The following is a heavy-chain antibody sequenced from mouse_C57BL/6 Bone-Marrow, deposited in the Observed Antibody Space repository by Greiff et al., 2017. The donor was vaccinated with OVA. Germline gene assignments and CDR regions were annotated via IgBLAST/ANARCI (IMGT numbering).Heavy chain of an antibody. J-gene: IGHJ1*03. Sequence: QVQLQQSGPELVKPGASVKISCKASGYAFSSSWMNWVKQRPGKGLEWIGRIYPGDGDTNYNGKFKGKATLTADKSSSTAYMQLSSLTSEDSAVCCCARWGVYYGSSGRYFDVWGTGTTVTVSS. CDR1: GYAFSSSW. CDR3: ARWGVYYGSSGRYFDV. V-gene: IGHV1-82*01. CDR2: IYPGDGDT. D-gene: IGHD1-1*01.